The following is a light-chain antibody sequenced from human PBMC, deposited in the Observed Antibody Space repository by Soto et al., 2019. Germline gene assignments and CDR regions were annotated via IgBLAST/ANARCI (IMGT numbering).Light chain of an antibody. Sequence: QLVLTQSPSASASLGASVKLTCTLSSGHGSYAIAWHQQQPEKGPRYLMKLNSDGSHTKGDGIPDRFSGSSSGAERYLTISSLQSEDEADYYCQTWGTGIKVFGGGTKLTFL. CDR2: LNSDGSH. V-gene: IGLV4-69*01. CDR1: SGHGSYA. CDR3: QTWGTGIKV. J-gene: IGLJ3*02.